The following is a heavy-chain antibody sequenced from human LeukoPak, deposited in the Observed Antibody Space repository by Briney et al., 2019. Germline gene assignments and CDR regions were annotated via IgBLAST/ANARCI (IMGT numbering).Heavy chain of an antibody. CDR2: ISAYNGNT. CDR1: GYPFTSYG. Sequence: ASVKVSCKASGYPFTSYGISWVRQAPGQGLEWMGWISAYNGNTKYAQKVQGGVTMTTDTSTSTAYMELRSLRSDDTAVYYCAREMGYYDSSAHYYYAMDVWGQGTTVTVSS. D-gene: IGHD3-22*01. J-gene: IGHJ6*02. V-gene: IGHV1-18*01. CDR3: AREMGYYDSSAHYYYAMDV.